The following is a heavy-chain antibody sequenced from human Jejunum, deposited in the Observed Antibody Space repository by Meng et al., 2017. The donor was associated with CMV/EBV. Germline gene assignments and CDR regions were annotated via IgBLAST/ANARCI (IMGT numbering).Heavy chain of an antibody. V-gene: IGHV3-13*01. CDR2: IGTVGDT. CDR1: GFTFSTYD. J-gene: IGHJ3*02. CDR3: ARDGGLGALDI. D-gene: IGHD3-16*01. Sequence: SCAASGFTFSTYDMHWVRQATGKGLEWVSGIGTVGDTYYPDSVKGRFTISREHAKNSLYLQMNSLRAGDTAVYYCARDGGLGALDIWGQGTMVTVSS.